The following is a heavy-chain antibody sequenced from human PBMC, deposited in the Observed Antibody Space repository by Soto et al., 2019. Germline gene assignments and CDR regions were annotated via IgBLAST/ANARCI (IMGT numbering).Heavy chain of an antibody. CDR2: ISAYNGNT. CDR3: ARVYYYGSSGYYSHFDY. Sequence: ASVKVSCKASGYTFTSYGISWVRQAPGQGVEWMGWISAYNGNTNYAQKLQGRVTMTTDTSTSTAYMELRSLRSDDTAVYYCARVYYYGSSGYYSHFDYWGQGTLVTVSS. CDR1: GYTFTSYG. J-gene: IGHJ4*02. V-gene: IGHV1-18*01. D-gene: IGHD3-22*01.